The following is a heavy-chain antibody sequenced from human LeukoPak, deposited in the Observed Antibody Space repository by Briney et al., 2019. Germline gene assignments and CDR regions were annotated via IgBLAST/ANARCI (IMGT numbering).Heavy chain of an antibody. CDR3: ARGNPTTVRTFDY. J-gene: IGHJ4*02. V-gene: IGHV4-34*01. D-gene: IGHD4-11*01. Sequence: PSETLSLTCAVYGGSFIGYYWNWIRQPPGKGLEWIGEINHSGSPYYTPSRKSRVTISVDTSKYQFSLRLTSVTAADTAVYYCARGNPTTVRTFDYWGQGTLVTVSS. CDR1: GGSFIGYY. CDR2: INHSGSP.